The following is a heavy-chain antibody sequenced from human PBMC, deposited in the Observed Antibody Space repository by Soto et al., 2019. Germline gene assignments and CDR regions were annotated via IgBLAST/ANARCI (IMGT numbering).Heavy chain of an antibody. J-gene: IGHJ6*03. V-gene: IGHV3-9*01. CDR2: ISWNSGSI. D-gene: IGHD6-19*01. CDR1: GFTFDDYA. CDR3: AKAQGAVVVYYYMDV. Sequence: GGSLRLSCAASGFTFDDYAMHWVRQAPGKGLEWVSGISWNSGSIGYADSVKGRFTISRDNAKNSLYLQMNSLRAEDTALYYCAKAQGAVVVYYYMDVWGKGTTVTVSS.